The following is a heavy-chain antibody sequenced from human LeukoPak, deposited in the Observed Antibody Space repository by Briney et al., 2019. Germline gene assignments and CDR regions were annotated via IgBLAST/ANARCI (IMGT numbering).Heavy chain of an antibody. D-gene: IGHD2-8*01. V-gene: IGHV3-30*04. CDR2: VSFDGITT. CDR1: GFTFSTYA. Sequence: GSLRLSCAASGFTFSTYALHWVRQSPGKGLEWVAVVSFDGITTYYADSVNGRFTVSSDPSKNTLYLQMNTLRVDDTAIYFCARGINDENYFSYALDVWGRGTTVTVSS. J-gene: IGHJ6*02. CDR3: ARGINDENYFSYALDV.